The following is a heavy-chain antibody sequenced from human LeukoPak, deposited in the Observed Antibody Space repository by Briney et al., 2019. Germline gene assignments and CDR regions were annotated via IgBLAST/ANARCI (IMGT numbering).Heavy chain of an antibody. CDR1: GGSISSYY. V-gene: IGHV4-59*01. D-gene: IGHD3-9*01. CDR2: MYYSGST. CDR3: ARDQILTGYYRYYYYYGMDV. Sequence: AETLSLTCTVPGGSISSYYWSWIRQPPGKGLEWIGYMYYSGSTNYNPSLKSRVTISVDTSKNQFSLKLSSVTAADTAVYYCARDQILTGYYRYYYYYGMDVWGQGTTVTVSS. J-gene: IGHJ6*02.